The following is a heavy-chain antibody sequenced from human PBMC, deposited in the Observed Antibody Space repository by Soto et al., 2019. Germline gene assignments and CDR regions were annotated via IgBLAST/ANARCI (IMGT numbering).Heavy chain of an antibody. V-gene: IGHV5-51*01. Sequence: ESLKISCEGSGYIFANDWIAWVRQMPGKGLEWMGMIFPGDSDTRYSPSFQGQVTISADKSINTAYLQWSSLKASDTAMYYCARRVSAHPYFDYWGQGALVTVSS. CDR1: GYIFANDW. D-gene: IGHD2-2*01. J-gene: IGHJ4*02. CDR3: ARRVSAHPYFDY. CDR2: IFPGDSDT.